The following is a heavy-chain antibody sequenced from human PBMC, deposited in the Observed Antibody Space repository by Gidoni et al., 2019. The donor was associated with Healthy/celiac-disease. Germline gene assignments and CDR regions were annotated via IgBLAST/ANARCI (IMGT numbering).Heavy chain of an antibody. V-gene: IGHV4-61*02. J-gene: IGHJ4*02. CDR2: IYTSGDT. CDR3: ARVSYTSGWYGLEYFDS. D-gene: IGHD6-19*01. Sequence: QVQLQESGPGLVRPSQTLPLTCSVSGGSISGGSHSWSWIRQSAGKGLEWIGRIYTSGDTNYNPSLKSRVTISIDMSNNRFSLELTSVTAADTAVYYCARVSYTSGWYGLEYFDSWGQGTLVTVSS. CDR1: GGSISGGSHS.